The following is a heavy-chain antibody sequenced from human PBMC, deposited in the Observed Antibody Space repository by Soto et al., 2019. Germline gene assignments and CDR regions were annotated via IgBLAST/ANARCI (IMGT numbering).Heavy chain of an antibody. V-gene: IGHV4-39*01. CDR3: ARYQPTLSSRLIDP. D-gene: IGHD6-13*01. CDR2: IYYSGST. CDR1: GGSSTTVH. Sequence: ETLSLTCRVSGGSSTTVHWSWIRQPPGKGLEWIGSIYYSGSTYYNPSLKSRVTISVDTSKNQFSLKLSSVTAADTAVYYCARYQPTLSSRLIDPWGQGTLVTVSS. J-gene: IGHJ5*02.